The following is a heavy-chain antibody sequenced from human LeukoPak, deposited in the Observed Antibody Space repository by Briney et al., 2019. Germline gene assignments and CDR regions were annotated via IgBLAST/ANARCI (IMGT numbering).Heavy chain of an antibody. CDR3: ARSRSGSCDY. CDR1: GGTFSSYA. J-gene: IGHJ4*02. CDR2: MNPNSGNT. V-gene: IGHV1-8*02. Sequence: ASVKVSCKASGGTFSSYAISWVRQAPGQGLEWMGWMNPNSGNTGYAQKFQGRVTMTRNTSISTAYMELSSLRSEDTAVYYCARSRSGSCDYWGQGTLVTVSS. D-gene: IGHD3-10*01.